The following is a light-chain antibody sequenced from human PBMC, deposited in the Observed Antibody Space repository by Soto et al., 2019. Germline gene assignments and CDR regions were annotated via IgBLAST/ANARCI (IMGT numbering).Light chain of an antibody. V-gene: IGKV4-1*01. CDR3: QQYYDSPQT. J-gene: IGKJ1*01. CDR2: WAS. Sequence: DIVLTQSPDSLAVSLGERATINCKSSQSVLSSSDKNNYLAWYQQKLGQPPKLLTFWASTRASGVPDRFSGSGSGTDFTLTISSLQAEDVAVYYCQQYYDSPQTFGQGTKVEI. CDR1: QSVLSSSDKNNY.